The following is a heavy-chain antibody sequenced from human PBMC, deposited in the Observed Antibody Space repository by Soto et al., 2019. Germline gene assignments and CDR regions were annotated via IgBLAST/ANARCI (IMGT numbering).Heavy chain of an antibody. V-gene: IGHV1-18*01. D-gene: IGHD3-3*01. Sequence: ASVKVSCRASGYTFTSYGISWVRQAPGQGLEWMGWISAYNGNTNYAQKLQGRVTMTTDTSTSTAYMELRSLRSDDTAVYYCARVYYDFWSGYYTVPDYWGQVTLVTVSS. J-gene: IGHJ4*02. CDR1: GYTFTSYG. CDR2: ISAYNGNT. CDR3: ARVYYDFWSGYYTVPDY.